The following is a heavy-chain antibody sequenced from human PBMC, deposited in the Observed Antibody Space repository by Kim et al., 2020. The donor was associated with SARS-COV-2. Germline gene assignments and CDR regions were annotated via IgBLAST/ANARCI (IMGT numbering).Heavy chain of an antibody. D-gene: IGHD3-10*01. J-gene: IGHJ5*02. V-gene: IGHV4-34*01. CDR3: ARYYGSGSFNWFDP. CDR1: GGSFSGYF. Sequence: SETLSLTCAVYGGSFSGYFWSWIRQPPGKGLEWIGEINHTGSTNYNPSLKSRVTISLDTSKNQFSLKLSSVTAADTAVYYCARYYGSGSFNWFDPWGQGTLVTVSS. CDR2: INHTGST.